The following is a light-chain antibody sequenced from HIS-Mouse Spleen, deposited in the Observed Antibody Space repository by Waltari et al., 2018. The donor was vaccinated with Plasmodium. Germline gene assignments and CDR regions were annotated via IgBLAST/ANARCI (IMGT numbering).Light chain of an antibody. Sequence: QSALTQPRSVSGSPGQSVTISCTGTSSDVGGYNYVSWYQQHPGKAPKLMIYDVSKRPPGFLGRCSGAQSGNTASLHIAWLQAEDEADYYCCSYAGIYTYVFGTGTKVTVL. CDR1: SSDVGGYNY. CDR2: DVS. V-gene: IGLV2-11*01. J-gene: IGLJ1*01. CDR3: CSYAGIYTYV.